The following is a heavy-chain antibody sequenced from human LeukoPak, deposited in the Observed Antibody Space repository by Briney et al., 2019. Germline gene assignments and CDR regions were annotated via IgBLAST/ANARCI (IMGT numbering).Heavy chain of an antibody. CDR2: INHRGST. V-gene: IGHV4-34*01. D-gene: IGHD6-6*01. J-gene: IGHJ6*03. Sequence: SETLSLTCAVYGGSFSGYYWSWIRQPPGKGLEWIGEINHRGSTNYNPSLKSRVTISVDTSKNQFSLKLSSVTAADTAVYYCARGLSSSILYYYYYYMDVWGKGTTVTVSS. CDR1: GGSFSGYY. CDR3: ARGLSSSILYYYYYYMDV.